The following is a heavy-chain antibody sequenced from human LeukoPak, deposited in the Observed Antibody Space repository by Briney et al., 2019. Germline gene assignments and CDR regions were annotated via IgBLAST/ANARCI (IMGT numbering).Heavy chain of an antibody. V-gene: IGHV3-11*01. CDR3: AKDQRPTPGNWFGP. D-gene: IGHD5-24*01. J-gene: IGHJ5*02. Sequence: GGSLRLSCVGSGFTFSDHFMSWIRQVPGKEPEWLSYINSKGDNILYRDSVKGRFTISRDNAENSLYLQMNSLRAEDTAVYYCAKDQRPTPGNWFGPWGQGTLVTVSS. CDR1: GFTFSDHF. CDR2: INSKGDNI.